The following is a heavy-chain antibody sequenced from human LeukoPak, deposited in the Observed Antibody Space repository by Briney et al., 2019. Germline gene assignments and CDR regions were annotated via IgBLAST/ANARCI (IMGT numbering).Heavy chain of an antibody. J-gene: IGHJ5*02. V-gene: IGHV3-30*04. CDR3: AREVPYGDYQDGEGFDP. CDR1: GFIFSNYA. CDR2: ISFDGSNI. Sequence: GGSLRLSCAASGFIFSNYAMHWVRQAPGKGLDWVAVISFDGSNIYYADSAKGRFTISRDNSKNTLYLQMNSLRAEDTALYYCAREVPYGDYQDGEGFDPWGQGTLATVSS. D-gene: IGHD4-17*01.